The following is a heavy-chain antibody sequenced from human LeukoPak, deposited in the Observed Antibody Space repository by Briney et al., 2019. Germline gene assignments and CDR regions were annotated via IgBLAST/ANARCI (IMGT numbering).Heavy chain of an antibody. CDR2: ISSNGGST. CDR1: GFTFSSYA. V-gene: IGHV3-64D*06. CDR3: ARGRLYYGSGSPSY. Sequence: GGSLRLSCSASGFTFSSYAMHWVRQAPGKGLEYVSAISSNGGSTYYADSVKGRFTISRDNSKNTLYLQMSSLRAEDTAVYYCARGRLYYGSGSPSYWGQGTLVTVSS. J-gene: IGHJ4*02. D-gene: IGHD3-10*01.